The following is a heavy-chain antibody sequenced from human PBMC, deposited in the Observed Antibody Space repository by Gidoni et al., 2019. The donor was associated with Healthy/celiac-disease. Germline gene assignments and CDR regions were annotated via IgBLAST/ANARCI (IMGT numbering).Heavy chain of an antibody. D-gene: IGHD5-18*01. Sequence: QVQLVQSGPAVQKPGSSVQVSCKASGGTFSSYTISWGRQAPGQGLEWMGRIIPILGIANYAQKFQGRVTITADKSTSTAYMELSSLRSEETAVYYCARGKYPINGGIQLWPGDGMDVWGQGTTVTVSS. CDR2: IIPILGIA. CDR1: GGTFSSYT. J-gene: IGHJ6*02. V-gene: IGHV1-69*02. CDR3: ARGKYPINGGIQLWPGDGMDV.